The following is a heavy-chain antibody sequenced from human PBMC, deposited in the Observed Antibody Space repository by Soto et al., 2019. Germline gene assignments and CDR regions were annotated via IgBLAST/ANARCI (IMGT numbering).Heavy chain of an antibody. CDR3: ASASPAHDY. Sequence: QVQLQESGPGLVKPSQTLSLTCTVSGGSISSGDYYWSWIRQPPGKGLEWIGYIYYSGSTYYNPSLXXRXTXXVDTSKNQFSLKLSSVTATDTAVYYCASASPAHDYWGQGTLVTVSS. J-gene: IGHJ4*02. CDR1: GGSISSGDYY. CDR2: IYYSGST. V-gene: IGHV4-30-4*01.